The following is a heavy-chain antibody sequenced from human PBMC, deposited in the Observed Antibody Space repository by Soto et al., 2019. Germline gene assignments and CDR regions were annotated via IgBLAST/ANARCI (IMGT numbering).Heavy chain of an antibody. V-gene: IGHV4-59*08. Sequence: SETLSLTCAVSGASITAYYWAWVRQPPGKGLEYIGHVHNSGRADYNPSLRSRVTISVDTSRNQFSLHLNSVTAADTAVYFCARHENGGTYPLAYWGQGTLVTVSS. CDR3: ARHENGGTYPLAY. CDR1: GASITAYY. J-gene: IGHJ4*02. CDR2: VHNSGRA. D-gene: IGHD1-26*01.